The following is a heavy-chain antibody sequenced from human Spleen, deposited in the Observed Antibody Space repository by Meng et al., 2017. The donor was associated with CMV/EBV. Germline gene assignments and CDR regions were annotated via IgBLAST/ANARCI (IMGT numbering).Heavy chain of an antibody. J-gene: IGHJ4*02. D-gene: IGHD6-13*01. CDR2: IYTSGST. CDR3: ARGGLRYSSSWPFDY. Sequence: QVQLPESGQGLVKPSETLSLTCTVSGGSISSYYWSWIRQPAGKGLEWIGRIYTSGSTNYNPSLKSRVTMSVDTSKNQFSLKLSSVTAADTAVYYCARGGLRYSSSWPFDYWGQGTLVTVSS. V-gene: IGHV4-4*07. CDR1: GGSISSYY.